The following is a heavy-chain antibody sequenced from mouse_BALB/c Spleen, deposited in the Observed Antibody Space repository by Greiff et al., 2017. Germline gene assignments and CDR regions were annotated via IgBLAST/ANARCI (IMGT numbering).Heavy chain of an antibody. J-gene: IGHJ3*01. V-gene: IGHV3-2*02. CDR3: ARRDGNYAWFAY. CDR1: GYSITSDYA. D-gene: IGHD2-1*01. Sequence: DVKLQESGPGLVKPSQSLSLTCTVTGYSITSDYAWNWIRQFPGNKLEWMGYISYSGSTSYNPSLKSRISITRDTSKNQFFLQLNSVTTEDTATYYCARRDGNYAWFAYWGQGTLVTVSA. CDR2: ISYSGST.